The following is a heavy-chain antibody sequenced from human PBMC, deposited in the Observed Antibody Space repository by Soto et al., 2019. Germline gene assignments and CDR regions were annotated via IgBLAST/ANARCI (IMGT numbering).Heavy chain of an antibody. J-gene: IGHJ5*02. Sequence: QVPLQESGPGLVAPSETLSLTCTVSGASISSYYWNWIRQPPGKGLEWIGYIHYSGNTKYNPSLKSRVTISVDTSKNQFSLKLSSVTAADTAVYYCARQLGFCSSISCYAYFAPWGQGTLVTVSS. CDR3: ARQLGFCSSISCYAYFAP. CDR2: IHYSGNT. CDR1: GASISSYY. D-gene: IGHD2-2*01. V-gene: IGHV4-59*08.